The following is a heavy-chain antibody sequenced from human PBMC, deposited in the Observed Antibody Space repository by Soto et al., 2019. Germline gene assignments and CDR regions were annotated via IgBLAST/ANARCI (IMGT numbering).Heavy chain of an antibody. CDR3: AKDHHYDSSGYPIGAFDI. J-gene: IGHJ3*02. CDR1: GFTFSSYA. V-gene: IGHV3-23*01. D-gene: IGHD3-22*01. CDR2: ISGSGGST. Sequence: GGSLRLSCAASGFTFSSYAMSWVRQAPGKGLEWVSAISGSGGSTYYADSVKGRFTISRDNSKNTLYLQMNSLRAEDTAVYYCAKDHHYDSSGYPIGAFDIWGQGTIVTVSS.